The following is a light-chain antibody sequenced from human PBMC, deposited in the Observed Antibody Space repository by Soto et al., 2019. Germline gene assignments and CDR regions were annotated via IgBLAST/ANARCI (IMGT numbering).Light chain of an antibody. CDR2: EVS. V-gene: IGLV2-14*01. Sequence: QSALTQPASVSGSPGQSITITCTGTISDVGGYNYFSWYQQHPGKAPKLLIYEVSNRASGLSTRFSGSRSDNTASLTISGLQAEDEADYYCNSYIVSSSTYVFGTGTKLTVL. CDR1: ISDVGGYNY. CDR3: NSYIVSSSTYV. J-gene: IGLJ1*01.